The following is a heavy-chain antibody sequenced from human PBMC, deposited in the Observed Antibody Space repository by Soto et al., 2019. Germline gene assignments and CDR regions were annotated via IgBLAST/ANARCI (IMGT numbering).Heavy chain of an antibody. D-gene: IGHD3-3*01. CDR2: INPNSGGT. CDR3: ARGPGFLEWLFNDAFDI. V-gene: IGHV1-2*04. CDR1: GYTFTGYY. J-gene: IGHJ3*02. Sequence: ASVKVSCKASGYTFTGYYMHWVRQAPGQGLEWMGWINPNSGGTNYAQKFQGWVTMTRDTSISTAYMELSRLRSDDTAVYYCARGPGFLEWLFNDAFDIWAQGTMVTVSS.